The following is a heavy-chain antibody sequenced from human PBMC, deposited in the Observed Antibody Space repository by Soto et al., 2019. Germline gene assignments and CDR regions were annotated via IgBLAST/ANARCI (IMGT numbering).Heavy chain of an antibody. Sequence: GASVKVSCKVSGYTLTELSMHWVRQAPGKGLEWMGGFDPEDGETIYAQKFQGRVTMTEDTSTDTAYMELSSLRSEDTAVYYCATDIAVAPGMDVWGQGTTVTVSS. CDR1: GYTLTELS. CDR3: ATDIAVAPGMDV. D-gene: IGHD6-19*01. CDR2: FDPEDGET. V-gene: IGHV1-24*01. J-gene: IGHJ6*02.